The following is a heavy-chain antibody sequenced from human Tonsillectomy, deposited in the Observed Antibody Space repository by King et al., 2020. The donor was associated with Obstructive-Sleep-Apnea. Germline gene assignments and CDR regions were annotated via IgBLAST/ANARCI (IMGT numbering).Heavy chain of an antibody. CDR1: GGSISSSSLY. CDR2: IYFYGGT. CDR3: ARVVGVDGYNLPQFDY. Sequence: QLQESGPGLVKPSENLSLTCTVSGGSISSSSLYWGWVRQPPGKGLGWIWGIYFYGGTYYNPSPKSRVTISVDTSKNQVSLKLGSVTAADTAVYYCARVVGVDGYNLPQFDYWGQGTLVTVSS. V-gene: IGHV4-39*07. J-gene: IGHJ4*02. D-gene: IGHD5-24*01.